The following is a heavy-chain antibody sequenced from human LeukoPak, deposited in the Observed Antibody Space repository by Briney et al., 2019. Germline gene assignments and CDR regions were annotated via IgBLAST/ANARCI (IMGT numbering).Heavy chain of an antibody. CDR3: AKGKEDSSGWYGPQRSYYFDY. D-gene: IGHD6-19*01. Sequence: GGSLRLSCAASGFTFSSYAMSWVRQAPGKGLEWVSAISGSGGSTYYADSVKGRFTISRDNSKNTLYLQMNSLRAEDTAVYYCAKGKEDSSGWYGPQRSYYFDYWGQGTLVTVSS. CDR2: ISGSGGST. V-gene: IGHV3-23*01. CDR1: GFTFSSYA. J-gene: IGHJ4*02.